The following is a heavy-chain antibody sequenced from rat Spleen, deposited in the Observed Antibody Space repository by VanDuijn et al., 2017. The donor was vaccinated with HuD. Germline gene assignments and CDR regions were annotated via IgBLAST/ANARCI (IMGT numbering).Heavy chain of an antibody. CDR2: IIYDGSRT. V-gene: IGHV5S10*01. CDR3: ATENWDPYYWYFDF. CDR1: GFTFSDYN. D-gene: IGHD5-1*01. Sequence: EVQLVESGGGLVQPGRSLKLSCAASGFTFSDYNMAWVRQAPKKGLEWVATIIYDGSRTYYRDSGKGRFTISRDNAKSTLYLQMDSLRSEDTATYYCATENWDPYYWYFDFWGPGTMVTVSS. J-gene: IGHJ1*01.